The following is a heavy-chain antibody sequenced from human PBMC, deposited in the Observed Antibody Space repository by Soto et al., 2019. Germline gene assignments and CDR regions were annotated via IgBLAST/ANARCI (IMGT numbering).Heavy chain of an antibody. V-gene: IGHV3-23*01. CDR1: EFTFNRQD. D-gene: IGHD6-19*01. CDR3: AKDAPRRCGWYYCDY. CDR2: ISASGSDT. J-gene: IGHJ4*02. Sequence: EVQVLESGGGLVQPGGSLRLSCAASEFTFNRQDMGWVRQAPGKGLEWVSGISASGSDTQYADSVKGRFTISRDNSRNTLYLQMNSLRAEDTAVYYCAKDAPRRCGWYYCDYWGQGTLVTVSS.